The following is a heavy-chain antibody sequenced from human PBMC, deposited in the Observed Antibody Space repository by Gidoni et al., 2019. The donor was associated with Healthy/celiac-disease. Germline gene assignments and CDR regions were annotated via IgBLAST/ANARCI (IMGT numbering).Heavy chain of an antibody. CDR2: INWNGGST. V-gene: IGHV3-20*04. J-gene: IGHJ4*02. CDR3: ARAEDFRGYSGYEQSYFDY. D-gene: IGHD5-12*01. Sequence: EVQLVESGGGVVRPGGSLRLSCAASGFTFDDYGLGWVSQAPGKGLEWVSGINWNGGSTGYADSVKGRFTISRDNAKNSLYLQMNSLRAEDTALYYCARAEDFRGYSGYEQSYFDYWGQGTLVTVSS. CDR1: GFTFDDYG.